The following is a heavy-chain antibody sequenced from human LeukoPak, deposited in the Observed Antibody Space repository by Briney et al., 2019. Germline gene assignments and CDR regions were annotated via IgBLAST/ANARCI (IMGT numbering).Heavy chain of an antibody. CDR1: GFTFSSYA. Sequence: GGSLRLSCAASGFTFSSYAMSWVRQAPGKGLEWVSGISGSGGSTSYTDSVKGRFTISRNNSKNTLYLQMNSLRAEDTAVYYCAKDSVGATRYNWFDPWGQGTLVTVSS. CDR2: ISGSGGST. CDR3: AKDSVGATRYNWFDP. V-gene: IGHV3-23*01. D-gene: IGHD1-26*01. J-gene: IGHJ5*02.